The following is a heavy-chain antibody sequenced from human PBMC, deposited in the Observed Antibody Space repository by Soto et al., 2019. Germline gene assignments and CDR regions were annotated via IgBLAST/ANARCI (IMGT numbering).Heavy chain of an antibody. V-gene: IGHV1-2*04. Sequence: ASVKVSGRASGYTFTGYYMHWVRQAPGQGLEWMGWINPNSGGTNYAQKFQGWVTMTRDTSISTAYMELSRLRSDETAVYYCETVDLNPLYRLAVSGQGTTVTVSS. J-gene: IGHJ6*02. CDR2: INPNSGGT. CDR3: ETVDLNPLYRLAV. CDR1: GYTFTGYY.